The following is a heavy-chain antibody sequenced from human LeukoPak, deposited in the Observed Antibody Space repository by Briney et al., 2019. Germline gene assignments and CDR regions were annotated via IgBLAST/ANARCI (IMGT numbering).Heavy chain of an antibody. Sequence: GGSLRLSCEASGFVFGHSWMSWVRQAPGKGLEWVANINLDGSEINYLDSLTGRLTISRDNAKDSLYLQMNGLRAEDTAVYFCVRDRGYSTFDFWGQGTLVTVSS. J-gene: IGHJ4*02. CDR2: INLDGSEI. D-gene: IGHD3-22*01. V-gene: IGHV3-7*03. CDR1: GFVFGHSW. CDR3: VRDRGYSTFDF.